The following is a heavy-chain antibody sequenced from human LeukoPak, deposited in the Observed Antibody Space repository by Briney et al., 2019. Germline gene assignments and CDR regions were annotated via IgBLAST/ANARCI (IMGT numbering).Heavy chain of an antibody. CDR1: GGXISSYY. Sequence: SDTLSLTCTVSGGXISSYYWSWIRQPPGKGLEWIGHISYSGSTNYNPSLKSRVTISVDTSKNQFSLRLNSVTAADTAVYYCARGGSYYAFDYWGQGTLVTVSS. V-gene: IGHV4-59*07. CDR2: ISYSGST. CDR3: ARGGSYYAFDY. J-gene: IGHJ4*02. D-gene: IGHD1-26*01.